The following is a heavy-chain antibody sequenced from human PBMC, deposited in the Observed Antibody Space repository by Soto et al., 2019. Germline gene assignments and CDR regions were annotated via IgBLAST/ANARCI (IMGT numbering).Heavy chain of an antibody. J-gene: IGHJ4*02. V-gene: IGHV4-34*01. CDR1: GGSFSGYY. CDR2: INHSGST. CDR3: AGLYPYESSGYHLNF. Sequence: SETLSLTCAVYGGSFSGYYWSWIRQPPGKGLEWIGEINHSGSTNYNPSLRSRVTISVDTSKNQFSLNLRSVTAADTAVFYCAGLYPYESSGYHLNFWGQGTLVT. D-gene: IGHD3-22*01.